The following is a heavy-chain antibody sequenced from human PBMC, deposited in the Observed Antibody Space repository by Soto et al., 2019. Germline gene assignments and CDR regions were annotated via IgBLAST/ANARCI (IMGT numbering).Heavy chain of an antibody. J-gene: IGHJ4*02. CDR2: ISANNDHT. CDR3: ARGTYFDY. V-gene: IGHV1-18*01. Sequence: QVQLVQSGAEVKKSGASGKVSCNATGYTLNSYGITWVRQAPGQGLEWMGWISANNDHTNYPQKLQGRVTMTTDTSTSTAYMELRSLTSDDTAVYYCARGTYFDYWGQGTLVTVSS. CDR1: GYTLNSYG.